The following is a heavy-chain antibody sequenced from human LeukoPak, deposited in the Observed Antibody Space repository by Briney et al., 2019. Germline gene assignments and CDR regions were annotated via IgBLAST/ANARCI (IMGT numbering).Heavy chain of an antibody. D-gene: IGHD3-22*01. CDR3: ARGGWYGSSGYLDY. CDR2: SNAGNGNT. V-gene: IGHV1-3*02. Sequence: ASVKVSCKASGYTFTSYAMHWVRQAPGQRLEWMGWSNAGNGNTKYSQEFQGGVTITRDTSASTAYMELSSLRSEDMAVYYCARGGWYGSSGYLDYWGQGTLVTVSS. CDR1: GYTFTSYA. J-gene: IGHJ4*02.